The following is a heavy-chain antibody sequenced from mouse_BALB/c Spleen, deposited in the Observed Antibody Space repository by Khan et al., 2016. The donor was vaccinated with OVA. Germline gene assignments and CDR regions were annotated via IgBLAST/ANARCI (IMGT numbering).Heavy chain of an antibody. J-gene: IGHJ2*03. CDR1: GYSITSGYG. V-gene: IGHV3-1*02. D-gene: IGHD1-2*01. CDR2: IRYSGST. Sequence: VQLQQSGPGLVKPSPSLSLTCTATGYSITSGYGRYLIRQFPGNILEWMGYIRYSGSTNYNPSLKSRTSITRDTSKNQSYLQLNSVTTEDTATDSCARTARMKYWGQGTSLTVSS. CDR3: ARTARMKY.